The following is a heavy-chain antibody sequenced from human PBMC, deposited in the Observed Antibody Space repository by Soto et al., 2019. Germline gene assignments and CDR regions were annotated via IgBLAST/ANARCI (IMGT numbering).Heavy chain of an antibody. D-gene: IGHD6-19*01. V-gene: IGHV4-39*07. CDR2: IYYSGST. CDR3: AREQRVGQWLVPGTFDY. Sequence: SETLSLTCTVSGGSISSSSYYWGWIRQPPGKGLEWIGSIYYSGSTYYNPSLKSRVTISVDTSKNQFSLKLSSVTAADTAVYYCAREQRVGQWLVPGTFDYWGQGTLVTVSS. J-gene: IGHJ4*02. CDR1: GGSISSSSYY.